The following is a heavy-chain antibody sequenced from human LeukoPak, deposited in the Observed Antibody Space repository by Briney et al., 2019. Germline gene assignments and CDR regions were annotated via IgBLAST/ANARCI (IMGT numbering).Heavy chain of an antibody. CDR3: AKGPYGSGSYWFDY. D-gene: IGHD3-10*01. CDR1: GFTFSSYG. V-gene: IGHV3-23*01. CDR2: ISGSGGST. Sequence: GGSLRLSCAASGFTFSSYGMSWVRQAPGKGLEWVSAISGSGGSTYYADSVKGRFTISRDNSKNTLYLQMNSLRAEDTAVYYCAKGPYGSGSYWFDYWGQGTLVTVSS. J-gene: IGHJ4*02.